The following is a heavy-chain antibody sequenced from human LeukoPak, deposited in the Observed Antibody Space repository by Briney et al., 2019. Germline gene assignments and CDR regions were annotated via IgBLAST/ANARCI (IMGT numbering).Heavy chain of an antibody. D-gene: IGHD5-12*01. CDR3: AREGVATMSAFDI. CDR2: ISSSSSYI. V-gene: IGHV3-21*01. J-gene: IGHJ3*02. Sequence: GGSLRLSCAASGFTFSSYSMNWVRQAPGKGLEWVSSISSSSSYIYYADSVKGRFTISRDNAKNSLYLQMNSLRAEDTAVYYCAREGVATMSAFDIWGQGTMVTVSS. CDR1: GFTFSSYS.